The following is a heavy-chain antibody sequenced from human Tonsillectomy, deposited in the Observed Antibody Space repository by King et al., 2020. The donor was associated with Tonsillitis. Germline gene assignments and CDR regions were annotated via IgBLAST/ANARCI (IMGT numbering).Heavy chain of an antibody. Sequence: QLVQSGGGVVQPGRSLRLSCAASGFTFSSYGMHWVRQAPGKGLEWVAVIWYDGSNKYYADSVKGRFTISRDNSKNTLELQMNSLGAKDTDGDYCARDLRRSIGWYTFDYWGQGTLVTVSS. CDR3: ARDLRRSIGWYTFDY. D-gene: IGHD6-19*01. J-gene: IGHJ4*02. V-gene: IGHV3-33*01. CDR1: GFTFSSYG. CDR2: IWYDGSNK.